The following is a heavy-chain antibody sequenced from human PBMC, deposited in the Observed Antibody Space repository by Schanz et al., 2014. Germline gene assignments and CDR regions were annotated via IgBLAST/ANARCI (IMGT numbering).Heavy chain of an antibody. J-gene: IGHJ4*02. D-gene: IGHD2-15*01. CDR1: GVSITNNY. CDR2: ISSSGSA. Sequence: QVQLQESGPGLVKPSETLSLTCTISGVSITNNYWAWVRQPPGKGLEWIGFISSSGSALYNPSLKPRVTISRDTSKNQVSPTLRSVTAADTASYHCARELGREGGFDSWGQGTLVTVPP. V-gene: IGHV4-59*01. CDR3: ARELGREGGFDS.